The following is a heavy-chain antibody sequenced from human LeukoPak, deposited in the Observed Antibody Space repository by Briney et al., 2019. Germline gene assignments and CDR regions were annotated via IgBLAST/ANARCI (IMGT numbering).Heavy chain of an antibody. CDR3: AKGSSGYFADL. D-gene: IGHD3-22*01. CDR1: GFIFNNYG. J-gene: IGHJ5*02. Sequence: PGGSLRLSCVASGFIFNNYGLIWVRQAPGKGLEWVSAISNDGGGTTYAASVNGPFTISRDNSKNTLFLQMNSLRAEDTALYYCAKGSSGYFADLWGQGTLVTVSS. CDR2: ISNDGGGT. V-gene: IGHV3-23*01.